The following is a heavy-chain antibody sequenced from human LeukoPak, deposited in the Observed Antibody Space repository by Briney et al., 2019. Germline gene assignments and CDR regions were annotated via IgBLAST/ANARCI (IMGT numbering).Heavy chain of an antibody. D-gene: IGHD2-21*02. J-gene: IGHJ4*02. CDR3: ARAPGYCGGDCYDSYYFDY. Sequence: PGGSLRLSCAASGFTFSSYAMHWVRQAPGEGLEWVAVISYDGSNKYYADSVKGRFTISRDNSKNTLYLQMNSLRAEDTAVYYCARAPGYCGGDCYDSYYFDYWGQGTLVTVSS. V-gene: IGHV3-30-3*01. CDR2: ISYDGSNK. CDR1: GFTFSSYA.